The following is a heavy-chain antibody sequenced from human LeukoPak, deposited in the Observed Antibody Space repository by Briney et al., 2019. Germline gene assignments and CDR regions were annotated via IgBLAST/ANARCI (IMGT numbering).Heavy chain of an antibody. J-gene: IGHJ4*02. D-gene: IGHD6-13*01. V-gene: IGHV1-18*01. CDR2: ISTYNGNT. Sequence: ASVKVSCRSSGYTFTTYGITWVRQAPGQGLEWMGWISTYNGNTNYAQKLQGRVTMTTDTSTSTAYMELRSLRSDDTAMYYCASSSSWYSFDYWGQGTLVTVSS. CDR1: GYTFTTYG. CDR3: ASSSSWYSFDY.